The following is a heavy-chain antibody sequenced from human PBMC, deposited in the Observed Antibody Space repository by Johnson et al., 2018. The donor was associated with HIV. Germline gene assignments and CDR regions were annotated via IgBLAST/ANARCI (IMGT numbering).Heavy chain of an antibody. D-gene: IGHD6-6*01. V-gene: IGHV3-64*01. J-gene: IGHJ3*02. CDR1: GFTFSYYA. Sequence: VQLVESGGGVVQPGRSLRLSCAASGFTFSYYAMHWVRQAPGKGLEYVSAISSNGGSTYYANSVKGRFTISRDNAKNSLYLQMNSLRAEDTAVYYCARDLGDSSSSWRELSAFDIWGQGTMVTVSS. CDR2: ISSNGGST. CDR3: ARDLGDSSSSWRELSAFDI.